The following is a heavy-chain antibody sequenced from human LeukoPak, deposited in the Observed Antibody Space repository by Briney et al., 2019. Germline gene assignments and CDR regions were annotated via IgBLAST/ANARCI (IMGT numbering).Heavy chain of an antibody. D-gene: IGHD6-13*01. CDR3: AKDLKPRSSWYHSRDFQH. J-gene: IGHJ1*01. V-gene: IGHV3-23*01. CDR2: SSGSGGST. Sequence: GGSLRLSCAASGFTFNDYGLSWVRQAPGKGPEWVAVSSGSGGSTNYADSVKGRFTISRDNSKSTLNLNMNSLRAEDTAVYYCAKDLKPRSSWYHSRDFQHWGQGTLVTVSS. CDR1: GFTFNDYG.